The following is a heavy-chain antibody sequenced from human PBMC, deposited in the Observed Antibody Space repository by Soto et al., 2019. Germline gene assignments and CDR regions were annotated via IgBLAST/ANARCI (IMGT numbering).Heavy chain of an antibody. J-gene: IGHJ4*02. D-gene: IGHD3-22*01. CDR1: GYSISSGYY. Sequence: LSLTCAVSGYSISSGYYWGWIRQPPGKGLKWIGSIFHSGSTYYNPSLKSRVTISVDTSKNQFSLKVSSVTAADTAVYYCARLTYYYDTSGLGGVDYWGQGTLVTVSS. CDR3: ARLTYYYDTSGLGGVDY. V-gene: IGHV4-38-2*01. CDR2: IFHSGST.